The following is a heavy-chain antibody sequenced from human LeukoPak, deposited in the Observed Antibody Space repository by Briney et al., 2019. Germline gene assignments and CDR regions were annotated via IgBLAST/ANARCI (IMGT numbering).Heavy chain of an antibody. CDR1: GYTFTGYY. J-gene: IGHJ4*02. Sequence: ASVKVSCKASGYTFTGYYMHWVRQAPGQGLEWMGWINPNSGGTNYAQKFQGRVTMTRDTSISTAYMELGRLRSDDTAVYYCARAIAARLGYDYWGQGTLVTVSS. CDR2: INPNSGGT. V-gene: IGHV1-2*02. CDR3: ARAIAARLGYDY. D-gene: IGHD6-6*01.